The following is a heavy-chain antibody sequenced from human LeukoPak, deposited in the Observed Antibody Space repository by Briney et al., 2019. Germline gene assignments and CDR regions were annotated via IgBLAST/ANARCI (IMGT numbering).Heavy chain of an antibody. V-gene: IGHV1-2*02. D-gene: IGHD1-1*01. CDR2: INPNSGGT. Sequence: ASVKVSCKASGYTFTGYYMHWVRQAPGQGLEWMGWINPNSGGTNYAQKFQGRVTMTRDTSISTAYMELSRLRSDDTAVYYCARLPPTYNWNDAISSYYFDSWGQGTLVTVSS. J-gene: IGHJ4*02. CDR3: ARLPPTYNWNDAISSYYFDS. CDR1: GYTFTGYY.